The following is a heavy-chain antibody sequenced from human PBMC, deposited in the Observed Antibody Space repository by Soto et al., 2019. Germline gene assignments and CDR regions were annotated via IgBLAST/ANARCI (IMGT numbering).Heavy chain of an antibody. D-gene: IGHD5-18*01. Sequence: SETLSLTCAFPCNSITSGYYCVWIRHPPGKGLEWIGTIYHNRNSYYNPSLKSRVSLSVDKSKNQLSLRVSHVTAADTAVYYCERAVRGFSQGFDYWGQGTLVTVSS. V-gene: IGHV4-38-2*01. CDR3: ERAVRGFSQGFDY. J-gene: IGHJ4*02. CDR2: IYHNRNS. CDR1: CNSITSGYY.